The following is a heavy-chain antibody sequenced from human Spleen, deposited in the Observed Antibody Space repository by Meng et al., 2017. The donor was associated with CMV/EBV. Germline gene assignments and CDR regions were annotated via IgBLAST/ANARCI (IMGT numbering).Heavy chain of an antibody. CDR3: AASVTSETYYDFWSGENWFDP. V-gene: IGHV1-2*02. D-gene: IGHD3-3*01. Sequence: ASVKVSCKASGYTFTGYYMHWVRQAPGQGLEWMGWINPNSGGTNYAQKFQGRVTMTRDKSISTTYREVSRLRCDDTAVYYCAASVTSETYYDFWSGENWFDPWGQGTLVTVSS. CDR1: GYTFTGYY. CDR2: INPNSGGT. J-gene: IGHJ5*02.